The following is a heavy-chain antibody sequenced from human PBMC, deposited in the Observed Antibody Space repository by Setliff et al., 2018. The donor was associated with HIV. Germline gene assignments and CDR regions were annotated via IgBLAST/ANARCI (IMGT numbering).Heavy chain of an antibody. V-gene: IGHV1-8*01. J-gene: IGHJ3*02. Sequence: ASVKVSCKPSEYSFTSYDINWVRQATGQGLEWMGWLNPNSHNTGYAQKFQGRVAMTWDTSISTAYMVLSNLKSEDTAVYYCAIRREVVAAATTRRGLDIWGQGTMVTVSS. CDR1: EYSFTSYD. CDR3: AIRREVVAAATTRRGLDI. D-gene: IGHD2-15*01. CDR2: LNPNSHNT.